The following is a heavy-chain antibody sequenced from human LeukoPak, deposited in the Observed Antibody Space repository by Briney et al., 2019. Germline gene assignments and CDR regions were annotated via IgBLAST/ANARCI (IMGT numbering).Heavy chain of an antibody. CDR3: ARERWGIAVAAFDI. J-gene: IGHJ3*02. Sequence: PSETLSLTCTVSGGSTSSYYWSWIRQPPGKGLEWIGYIYYSGSTNYNPSLKSRVTISVDTSKKQFSLKLSSVTAADTAVYYCARERWGIAVAAFDIWGQGTMVTVSS. V-gene: IGHV4-59*01. CDR2: IYYSGST. D-gene: IGHD6-19*01. CDR1: GGSTSSYY.